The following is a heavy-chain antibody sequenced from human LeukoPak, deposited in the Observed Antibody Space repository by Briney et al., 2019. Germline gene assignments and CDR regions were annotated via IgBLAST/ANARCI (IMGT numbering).Heavy chain of an antibody. D-gene: IGHD3-22*01. J-gene: IGHJ4*02. CDR2: IYYSGRT. V-gene: IGHV4-39*01. Sequence: SETLSLTCTVSGGSISSSSYYWGWIRQPSGKGLEWIGTIYYSGRTYYNPSLKSRVTISVDTSKNQFSLKLSSVTAADTAVYYCARRDYYDSSGYFGYWGRGTLVTVSS. CDR1: GGSISSSSYY. CDR3: ARRDYYDSSGYFGY.